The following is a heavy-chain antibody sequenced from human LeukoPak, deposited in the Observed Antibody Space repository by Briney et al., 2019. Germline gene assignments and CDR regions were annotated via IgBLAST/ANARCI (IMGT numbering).Heavy chain of an antibody. V-gene: IGHV4-59*01. Sequence: SETLSLTCRVSGGSINSYYWSWIRQPPGKGLEWIGYIYYSGSTNYKPSLKSRVTISVDTSKNQFSLKLSSVTAADTAVYYCARHSSSWPYWYFDLWGRGTLVSVSS. CDR2: IYYSGST. D-gene: IGHD6-13*01. J-gene: IGHJ2*01. CDR1: GGSINSYY. CDR3: ARHSSSWPYWYFDL.